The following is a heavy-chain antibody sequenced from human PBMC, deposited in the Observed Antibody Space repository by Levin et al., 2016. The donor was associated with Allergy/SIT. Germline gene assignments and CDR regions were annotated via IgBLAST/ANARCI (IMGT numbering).Heavy chain of an antibody. V-gene: IGHV3-23*01. D-gene: IGHD6-19*01. J-gene: IGHJ6*03. CDR3: AKVGTVGSGWYGEGYHYHYMDV. CDR1: GFTFSSYA. CDR2: ISGSGSST. Sequence: GESLKISCAASGFTFSSYAMSWVRQAPGKGLEWVSTISGSGSSTYYADSVKGRFTISRDNSKNTLYLQMNSLRADDTAIYYCAKVGTVGSGWYGEGYHYHYMDVWGKGTTVTVSS.